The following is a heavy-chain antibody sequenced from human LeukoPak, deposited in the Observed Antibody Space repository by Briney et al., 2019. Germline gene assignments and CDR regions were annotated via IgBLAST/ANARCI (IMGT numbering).Heavy chain of an antibody. CDR3: ARAPSHSRGYFDY. V-gene: IGHV4-4*07. Sequence: SETLSLTCTVSGGSISGYYWTWIRQPAGKGLEWIGRIYTSGSTNYNPYLKSRVTMSVDTSKNQFSLKLSFVTAADTAVYYCARAPSHSRGYFDYWGQGTLVTVSS. J-gene: IGHJ4*02. CDR1: GGSISGYY. CDR2: IYTSGST. D-gene: IGHD2-21*01.